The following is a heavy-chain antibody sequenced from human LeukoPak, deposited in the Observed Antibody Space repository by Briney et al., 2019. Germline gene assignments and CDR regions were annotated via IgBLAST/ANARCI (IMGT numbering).Heavy chain of an antibody. V-gene: IGHV4-61*02. Sequence: SETLSLTCTVSGVSISSGGYYWSWIRQPAGKGLEWIGRMYTSGITNYNPSLGSRVTISLDTSENKFSLKLSSVTAADTAVYYCARSQLWYDYWGQGTLVTVSS. CDR1: GVSISSGGYY. CDR2: MYTSGIT. J-gene: IGHJ4*02. CDR3: ARSQLWYDY. D-gene: IGHD5-18*01.